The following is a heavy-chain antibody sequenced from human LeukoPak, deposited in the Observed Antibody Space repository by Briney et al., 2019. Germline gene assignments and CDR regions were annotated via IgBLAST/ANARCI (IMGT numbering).Heavy chain of an antibody. V-gene: IGHV3-21*01. CDR3: ARDSHHKYYYDSSGYYLSNYYYYYGMDV. CDR2: ISSSSSYI. D-gene: IGHD3-22*01. J-gene: IGHJ6*02. CDR1: GFTFSSYS. Sequence: PGGSLRLSCAASGFTFSSYSMNWVRQAPGKGLEWVSSISSSSSYIYYADSVKGRFTISRDNAKNSLYLQMNSLRAEDTAVYYCARDSHHKYYYDSSGYYLSNYYYYYGMDVWGQGTTVTVSS.